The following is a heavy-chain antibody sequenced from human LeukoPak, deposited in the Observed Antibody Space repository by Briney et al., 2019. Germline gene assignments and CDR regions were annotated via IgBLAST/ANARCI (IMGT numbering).Heavy chain of an antibody. V-gene: IGHV4-34*01. CDR3: ATEFYDFLSGESWFDP. CDR2: INHSGST. CDR1: GGSFSGYY. Sequence: SETLSLTCAVYGGSFSGYYWSWIRQPPGKGLEWIGEINHSGSTNYNPSLRSRVTISVDTSNNDFSLNLTSVTAADMAVYYCATEFYDFLSGESWFDPWGQGALVTVS. J-gene: IGHJ5*02. D-gene: IGHD3-9*01.